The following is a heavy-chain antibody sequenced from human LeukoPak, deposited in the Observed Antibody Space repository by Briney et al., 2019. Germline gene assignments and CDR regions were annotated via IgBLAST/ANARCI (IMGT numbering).Heavy chain of an antibody. Sequence: PSETLSLTCTVSGGSISSGGYYWSWIRQPPGKGLEWIGYICYSGSTNYNPSLKSRVTISVDTSKNQFSLKLSSVTAADTAVYYCARDYYDSSGSHYFDYWGQGTLVTVSS. CDR3: ARDYYDSSGSHYFDY. CDR2: ICYSGST. CDR1: GGSISSGGYY. J-gene: IGHJ4*02. D-gene: IGHD3-22*01. V-gene: IGHV4-61*08.